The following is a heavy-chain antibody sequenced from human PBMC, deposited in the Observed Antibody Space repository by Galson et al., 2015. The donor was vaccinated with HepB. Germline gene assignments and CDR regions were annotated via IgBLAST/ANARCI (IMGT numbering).Heavy chain of an antibody. J-gene: IGHJ6*02. D-gene: IGHD3-22*01. CDR2: ISAYNGNT. Sequence: SVKVSCKASGYTFTSYGISWVRQAPGQGLEWMGWISAYNGNTNYAQKLQGRVTMTTDTSTSTAYMELRSLRSDDTAVYYCASGVYYDSSGIAYYYYGMDVWGQGTTVTVSS. CDR3: ASGVYYDSSGIAYYYYGMDV. CDR1: GYTFTSYG. V-gene: IGHV1-18*01.